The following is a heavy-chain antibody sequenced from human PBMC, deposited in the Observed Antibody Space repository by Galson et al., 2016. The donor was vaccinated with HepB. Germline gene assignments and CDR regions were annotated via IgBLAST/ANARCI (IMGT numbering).Heavy chain of an antibody. CDR3: RYGMDV. Sequence: SLRLSCAASGFTYSNAWMSWVRQAPGKGLEWVGRIKSNTDGGTTDYAAPVKGRFSILRDDLKNTLYLQMNSLKTEDTAVYYCRYGMDVWGQGTTVTVSS. V-gene: IGHV3-15*01. CDR2: IKSNTDGGTT. J-gene: IGHJ6*02. CDR1: GFTYSNAW.